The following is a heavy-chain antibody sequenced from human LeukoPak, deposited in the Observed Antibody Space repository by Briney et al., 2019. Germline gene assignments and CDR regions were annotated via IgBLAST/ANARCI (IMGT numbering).Heavy chain of an antibody. CDR3: ARSVNSGSYYNVPSPFDY. V-gene: IGHV3-30-3*01. D-gene: IGHD3-10*01. J-gene: IGHJ4*02. CDR1: GFTFSSYA. CDR2: ISYDGSNK. Sequence: GGSLRLSCAASGFTFSSYAMHWVRQAPGKGLEWAAVISYDGSNKYYADSVKGRFTISRDNSKNTLYLQMNSLRAEDTAVYYCARSVNSGSYYNVPSPFDYWGQGTLVTVSS.